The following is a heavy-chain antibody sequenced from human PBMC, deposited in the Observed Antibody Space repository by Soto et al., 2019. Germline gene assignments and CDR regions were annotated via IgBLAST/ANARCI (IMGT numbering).Heavy chain of an antibody. J-gene: IGHJ6*02. CDR3: ARALGNSSSPFYYYYGMDV. V-gene: IGHV1-8*01. CDR1: GYTFTSYD. D-gene: IGHD6-6*01. CDR2: MNPNSGNT. Sequence: GASVKVSCKASGYTFTSYDINWLRQSAGQGLEWMGWMNPNSGNTGYAQKFQGRVTMTRNTSISTAYMELSSLRSEDTAVYYCARALGNSSSPFYYYYGMDVWGQGTTVTVSS.